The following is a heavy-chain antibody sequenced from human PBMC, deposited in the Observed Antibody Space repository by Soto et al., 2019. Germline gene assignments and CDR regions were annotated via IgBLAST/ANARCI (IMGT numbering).Heavy chain of an antibody. CDR1: GDSVSSYSSA. D-gene: IGHD3-10*01. CDR2: TYYRSRFFS. V-gene: IGHV6-1*01. Sequence: SQTLSLTCAISGDSVSSYSSAWNWIRQSPSGGLEWRGRTYYRSRFFSDYAESVKSRIIINPYTSKNQFSLQLKSVTPEDTAVYYWVRDRYSSSGWFDPWGQGTPVTV. CDR3: VRDRYSSSGWFDP. J-gene: IGHJ5*02.